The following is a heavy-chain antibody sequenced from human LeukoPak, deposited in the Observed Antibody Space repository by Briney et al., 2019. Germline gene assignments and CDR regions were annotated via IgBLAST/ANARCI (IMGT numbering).Heavy chain of an antibody. J-gene: IGHJ4*02. CDR3: ARGVSSAWYFDY. D-gene: IGHD3-22*01. CDR1: GFTFSSYA. V-gene: IGHV3-64*01. Sequence: GGSLRLSCAASGFTFSSYAMHWVRQAPGKGLEYVSAISSNGGSTYYANSVKGRFTISRDNAKNSLYLQMNSLRAEDTAVYYCARGVSSAWYFDYWGQGTLVTVSS. CDR2: ISSNGGST.